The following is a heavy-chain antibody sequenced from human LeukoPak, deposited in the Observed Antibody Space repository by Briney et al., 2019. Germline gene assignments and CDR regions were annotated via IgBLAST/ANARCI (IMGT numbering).Heavy chain of an antibody. Sequence: VSVKVSCKASGYTFTSYGISWVRQAPGQGLEWMGWISAYNGNTNYAQKLQGRVTMTTDTSTSTAYMELRSLRSDDTAVYYCAIAPALLLWFGELLGWGQGTLVTVSS. J-gene: IGHJ4*02. CDR1: GYTFTSYG. CDR3: AIAPALLLWFGELLG. V-gene: IGHV1-18*04. CDR2: ISAYNGNT. D-gene: IGHD3-10*01.